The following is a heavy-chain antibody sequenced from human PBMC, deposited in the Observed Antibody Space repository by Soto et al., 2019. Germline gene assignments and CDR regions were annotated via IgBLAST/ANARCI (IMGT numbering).Heavy chain of an antibody. D-gene: IGHD2-2*01. CDR3: ATIIIPAATNFY. V-gene: IGHV3-23*01. CDR2: ISGSGGST. Sequence: EVQLLESGGGLVQPGGSLRLSCAASGITFTAYAMSWVRQAPGKGLEWVSSISGSGGSTYYVDSVKGRLTISRDNSKNTLYLPMNSLRAEDTAVYYCATIIIPAATNFYWGQGTLVTVSS. CDR1: GITFTAYA. J-gene: IGHJ4*02.